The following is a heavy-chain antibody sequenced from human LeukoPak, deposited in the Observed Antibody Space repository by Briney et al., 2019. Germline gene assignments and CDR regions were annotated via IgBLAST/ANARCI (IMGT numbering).Heavy chain of an antibody. D-gene: IGHD3-16*01. CDR3: ARSPSAYVTTGAFDI. CDR2: IDYSGST. J-gene: IGHJ3*02. V-gene: IGHV4-39*07. Sequence: SETLSLTCTVSGGSISSSNYYWGWIRQPPGKGLEWVGSIDYSGSTYYNPSLKSRVTMSVDTSKNQFSLKLSSVTAADAAVYSCARSPSAYVTTGAFDIWGQGTMVPVSS. CDR1: GGSISSSNYY.